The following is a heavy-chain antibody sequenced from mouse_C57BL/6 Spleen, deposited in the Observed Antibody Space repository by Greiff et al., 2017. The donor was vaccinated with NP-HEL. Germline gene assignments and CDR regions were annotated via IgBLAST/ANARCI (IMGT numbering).Heavy chain of an antibody. D-gene: IGHD1-1*01. CDR2: IYPGDGDT. V-gene: IGHV1-82*01. CDR1: GYAFSSSW. J-gene: IGHJ2*01. CDR3: ARDGSSSYLDY. Sequence: VQLQQSGPELVKPGASVKISCKASGYAFSSSWMNWVKQRPGKGLEWIGRIYPGDGDTNYNGKFKGKATLTADKSSSTAYMQLSSLTSEDSAVYFCARDGSSSYLDYWGQGTTLTVSS.